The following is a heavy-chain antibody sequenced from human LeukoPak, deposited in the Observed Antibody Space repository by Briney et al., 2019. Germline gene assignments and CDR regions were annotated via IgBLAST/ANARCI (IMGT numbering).Heavy chain of an antibody. CDR2: ISYDGNNK. CDR3: ARAIVVITTTGVLDY. V-gene: IGHV3-30-3*01. CDR1: GFTFSTYA. J-gene: IGHJ4*02. D-gene: IGHD3-22*01. Sequence: GGSLRLSCAASGFTFSTYAMHWVRQAPGKGLEWVAVISYDGNNKYYADSVKGRFTISRDNSKNTLYLQMNSLRAEDTAIYYCARAIVVITTTGVLDYWGQGTLVTVSS.